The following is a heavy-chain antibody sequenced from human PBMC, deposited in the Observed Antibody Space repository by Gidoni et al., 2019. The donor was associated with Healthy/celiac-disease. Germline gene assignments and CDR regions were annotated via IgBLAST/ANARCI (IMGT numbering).Heavy chain of an antibody. V-gene: IGHV3-30*02. CDR2: IRYDGSNK. CDR3: AKVWAIFGVVINYFQH. D-gene: IGHD3-3*01. J-gene: IGHJ1*01. Sequence: QVQLVESGGGVVQPGGSLRLSCAASGFTFSSYGMHWVRQAPGKGLEWVAFIRYDGSNKYYADSVKGRFTISRDNSKNTLYLQMNSLRAEDTAVYYCAKVWAIFGVVINYFQHWGQGTLVTVSS. CDR1: GFTFSSYG.